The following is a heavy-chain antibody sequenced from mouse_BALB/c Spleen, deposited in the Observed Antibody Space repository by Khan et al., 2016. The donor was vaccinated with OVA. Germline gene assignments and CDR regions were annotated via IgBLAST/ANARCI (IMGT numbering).Heavy chain of an antibody. CDR1: GYTFPEYT. CDR2: ITPKNGDT. V-gene: IGHV1-18*01. Sequence: VQLKQSGPELVKPGASVKISCKTSGYTFPEYTVHWVKQSLGKSLDWIGVITPKNGDTAYNQKFKGKATLTVDRSSSTAYMEFRSLTSEDSAVYYCARDAGRYWGQGTSVTVAS. J-gene: IGHJ4*01. CDR3: ARDAGRY. D-gene: IGHD3-3*01.